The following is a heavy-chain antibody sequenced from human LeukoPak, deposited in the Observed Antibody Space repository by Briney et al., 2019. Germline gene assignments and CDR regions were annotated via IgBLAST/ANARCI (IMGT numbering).Heavy chain of an antibody. V-gene: IGHV4-34*01. CDR3: ARGSTCGGDCYSPRWFDP. J-gene: IGHJ5*02. CDR2: INHSGST. CDR1: GGSFSGYY. D-gene: IGHD2-21*02. Sequence: SETLSLTCAVYGGSFSGYYWSWIRQPPGKGLEWIGEINHSGSTNYNPSLKSRVTISVGTSKNQFSLKLSSVTAADTAVYYCARGSTCGGDCYSPRWFDPWGQGTLVTVSS.